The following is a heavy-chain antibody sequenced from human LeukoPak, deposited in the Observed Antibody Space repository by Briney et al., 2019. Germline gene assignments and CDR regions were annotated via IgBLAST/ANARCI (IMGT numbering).Heavy chain of an antibody. CDR2: INHSGST. V-gene: IGHV4-34*01. CDR3: ARVYRGIAVAGHEGYFDY. J-gene: IGHJ4*02. Sequence: SETLSLTCAVYGGSFSGYYWSWIRQPPGKGLEWIGEINHSGSTNYNPSLKSRVTISEDTSKNQFSLKLSSVTAADTAVYYCARVYRGIAVAGHEGYFDYWGQGTLVTVSS. D-gene: IGHD6-19*01. CDR1: GGSFSGYY.